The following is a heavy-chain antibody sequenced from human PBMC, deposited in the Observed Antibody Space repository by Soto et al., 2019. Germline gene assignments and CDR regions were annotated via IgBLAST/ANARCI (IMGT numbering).Heavy chain of an antibody. J-gene: IGHJ4*02. V-gene: IGHV4-61*01. CDR2: IHYSGST. CDR3: ARDDFHGSGSFDY. D-gene: IGHD3-10*01. Sequence: SETLSLTCTVSGGSVSSGSYYWSWIRQPPGKGLEWIGYIHYSGSTSYNPSLRSRATILLDTSKNQFSLRLSSVTAADTAMYYCARDDFHGSGSFDYWGQGTLVTVSS. CDR1: GGSVSSGSYY.